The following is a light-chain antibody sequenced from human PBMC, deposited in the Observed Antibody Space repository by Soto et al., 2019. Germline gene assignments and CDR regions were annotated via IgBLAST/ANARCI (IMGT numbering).Light chain of an antibody. Sequence: DIQMAQSPSSLSASVGDRVSITCRASQSISSNVNWYQHKPGKAPRLLIFAASSLQSGVPSRFSVSGSGTDFTLTINSLQTDDFATYYFQESYRTPFTVGPGTEVDLK. CDR3: QESYRTPFT. V-gene: IGKV1-39*01. J-gene: IGKJ3*01. CDR1: QSISSN. CDR2: AAS.